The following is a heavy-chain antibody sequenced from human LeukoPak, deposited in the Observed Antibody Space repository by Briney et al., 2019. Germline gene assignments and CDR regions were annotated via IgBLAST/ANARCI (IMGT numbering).Heavy chain of an antibody. CDR1: NYTFSSYG. J-gene: IGHJ4*02. CDR2: ISGYNGKT. Sequence: GASVKVSCKAYNYTFSSYGITWVRQAPGQGLEWMGWISGYNGKTGYAQKLQDRVTLTTDTSTNTAYMELRSLKSEDTAVYYCARSRNYYSGGGYWGQGTLVTVSS. V-gene: IGHV1-18*01. D-gene: IGHD3-10*01. CDR3: ARSRNYYSGGGY.